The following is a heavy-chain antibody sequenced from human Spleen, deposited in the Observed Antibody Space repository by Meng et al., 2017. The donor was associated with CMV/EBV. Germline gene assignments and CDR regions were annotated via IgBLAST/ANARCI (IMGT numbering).Heavy chain of an antibody. D-gene: IGHD1-26*01. V-gene: IGHV4-30-4*08. CDR2: INHSGST. CDR1: GGSISSGDYY. J-gene: IGHJ5*02. Sequence: QVQLQESGPGLVKPSQTLSLTCTVSGGSISSGDYYWSWIRQPPGKGLEWIGEINHSGSTNYNPSLKSRVTISVDTSKNQFSLKLSSVTAADTAVYYCARDSWDSARNWFDPWGQGTLVTVSS. CDR3: ARDSWDSARNWFDP.